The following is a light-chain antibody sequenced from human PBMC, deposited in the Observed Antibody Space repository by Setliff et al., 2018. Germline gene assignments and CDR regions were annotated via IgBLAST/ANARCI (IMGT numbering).Light chain of an antibody. CDR1: SSDVGSYDL. Sequence: QSVLTQPASVSGSPGQSLTISCSVTSSDVGSYDLVSWYQQHPGKAPKLIIYNVSGRPSVVSHRFSGSKSDNTASLTISGLQAEDEADYYCNAYTSRSTYVFGSGTKVTV. J-gene: IGLJ1*01. CDR2: NVS. CDR3: NAYTSRSTYV. V-gene: IGLV2-14*03.